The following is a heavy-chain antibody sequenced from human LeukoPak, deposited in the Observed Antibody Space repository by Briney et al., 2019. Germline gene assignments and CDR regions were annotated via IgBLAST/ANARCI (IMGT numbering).Heavy chain of an antibody. CDR3: ARRAYYYDSSGYTTEVQFDY. J-gene: IGHJ4*02. Sequence: GESLKISCKGSGYSFTSYWIGWVRQLPGKGLEWMGIIYPGDSDTRYSPSFQGQVTISADKSISTAYLQWSSLKASDTAMYYCARRAYYYDSSGYTTEVQFDYWGQGTLVTVSS. CDR2: IYPGDSDT. D-gene: IGHD3-22*01. V-gene: IGHV5-51*01. CDR1: GYSFTSYW.